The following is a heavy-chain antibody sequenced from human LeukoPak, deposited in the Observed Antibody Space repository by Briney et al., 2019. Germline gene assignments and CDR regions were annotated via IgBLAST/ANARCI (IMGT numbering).Heavy chain of an antibody. CDR1: RYGFTNYW. CDR3: ARQSVGPWSDP. CDR2: INRGDSDT. Sequence: GESLKISCQGSRYGFTNYWIGWVRQMPGKGLEWMAIINRGDSDTRYSPPFQGQVTISADKSISTAYLQWSSLKASDTAIYYCARQSVGPWSDPWGQGTLVTVSS. J-gene: IGHJ5*02. D-gene: IGHD1-26*01. V-gene: IGHV5-51*01.